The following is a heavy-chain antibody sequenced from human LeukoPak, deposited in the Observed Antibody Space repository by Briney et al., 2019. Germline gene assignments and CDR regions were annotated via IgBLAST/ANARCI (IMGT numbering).Heavy chain of an antibody. J-gene: IGHJ4*02. CDR3: ARSPTYYYDSSGYPRGYDY. CDR1: GGSISGGAYY. CDR2: IYYSGDT. V-gene: IGHV4-61*08. Sequence: PSETLSLTCTVSGGSISGGAYYWTWIRQPPGKGGDWIGYIYYSGDTNYNPSLKSRLTISVDTSKNQFSLKLSSVTAADTAVYYCARSPTYYYDSSGYPRGYDYWGQGTLVTVSS. D-gene: IGHD3-22*01.